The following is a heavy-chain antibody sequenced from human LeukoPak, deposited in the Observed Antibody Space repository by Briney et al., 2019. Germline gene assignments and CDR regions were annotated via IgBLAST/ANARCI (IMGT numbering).Heavy chain of an antibody. CDR2: IKQDGSEK. V-gene: IGHV3-7*01. Sequence: PGGSLRLSCAASGSTFSNYWMSWVRQAPGKGLEWVANIKQDGSEKYYVDSVKGRFTISRDNAKNSLYLQMNSLRAEDTAVYYCARAGISTLAYYYGMDVWGQGTTVTVSS. CDR1: GSTFSNYW. J-gene: IGHJ6*02. D-gene: IGHD2-2*01. CDR3: ARAGISTLAYYYGMDV.